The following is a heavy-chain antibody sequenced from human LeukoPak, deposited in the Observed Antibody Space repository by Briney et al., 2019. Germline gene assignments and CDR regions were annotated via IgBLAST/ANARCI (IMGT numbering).Heavy chain of an antibody. Sequence: PGGSLRLSCAASGFTVSSNYMSWVRQAPGKGLEWVSVIYSGGSTYYADSVKGRFTISRDNSKNTLYLQMNSLRAEDTAVYYCARNTGDGYNPKAYFDYWGQGTLVTVSS. CDR1: GFTVSSNY. CDR2: IYSGGST. V-gene: IGHV3-53*01. J-gene: IGHJ4*02. CDR3: ARNTGDGYNPKAYFDY. D-gene: IGHD5-24*01.